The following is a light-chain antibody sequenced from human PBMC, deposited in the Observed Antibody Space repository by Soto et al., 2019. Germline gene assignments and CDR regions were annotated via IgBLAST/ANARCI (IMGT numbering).Light chain of an antibody. J-gene: IGKJ2*01. CDR2: KAS. Sequence: DIQMTQSASTLSASVGDRVTSTCRASQSISSWLAWYQQKPGKAPKLLIYKASSLESGVPSRFSGSGSGTEFTLTISSLQPDDFATYYCQQYNSYTYTFGQGTKVDIK. CDR1: QSISSW. V-gene: IGKV1-5*03. CDR3: QQYNSYTYT.